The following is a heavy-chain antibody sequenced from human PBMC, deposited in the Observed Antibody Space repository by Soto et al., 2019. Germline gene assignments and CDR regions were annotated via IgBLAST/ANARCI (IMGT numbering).Heavy chain of an antibody. CDR3: ARLYCSSNNCYGALHDYFGLDV. CDR2: IIPMFGTT. J-gene: IGHJ6*01. CDR1: GGTFNSYG. V-gene: IGHV1-69*01. D-gene: IGHD2-2*01. Sequence: QVQLVQSGADVKKPGSSVKVSCKASGGTFNSYGFNWVRQAPGQGLEYMGGIIPMFGTTNHAQKFQGRVTISADESTTTVYMELSSLRSEDTAVYFCARLYCSSNNCYGALHDYFGLDVW.